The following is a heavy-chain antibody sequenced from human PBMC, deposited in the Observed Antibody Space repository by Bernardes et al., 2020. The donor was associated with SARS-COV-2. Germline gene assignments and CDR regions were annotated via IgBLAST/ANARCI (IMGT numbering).Heavy chain of an antibody. D-gene: IGHD3-9*01. CDR1: GGSISSSF. Sequence: SETLSLTCTVSGGSISSSFWSWIRQPPGPGLAWIAYIYNSGSTNYNPSLKSRVTISVDTSKNQFSLKLSSVTAADTAVYYCARAPGEVLRYFDWLYHFDSWGQGILVTV. V-gene: IGHV4-59*01. CDR2: IYNSGST. CDR3: ARAPGEVLRYFDWLYHFDS. J-gene: IGHJ4*02.